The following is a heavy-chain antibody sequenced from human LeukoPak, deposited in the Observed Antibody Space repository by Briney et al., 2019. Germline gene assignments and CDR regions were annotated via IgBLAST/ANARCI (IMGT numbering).Heavy chain of an antibody. CDR3: ARRVPYWSCYSPYDC. Sequence: PSETLSLTCAVYGGSFSGYYWSWIRQPPGKGLEWIGEINHSGSTNYNPSLKSRVTISVDTSKNQFSLKLSSVTAADTAVYYCARRVPYWSCYSPYDCWGQGTLVTVSS. J-gene: IGHJ4*02. D-gene: IGHD3-3*01. CDR1: GGSFSGYY. V-gene: IGHV4-34*01. CDR2: INHSGST.